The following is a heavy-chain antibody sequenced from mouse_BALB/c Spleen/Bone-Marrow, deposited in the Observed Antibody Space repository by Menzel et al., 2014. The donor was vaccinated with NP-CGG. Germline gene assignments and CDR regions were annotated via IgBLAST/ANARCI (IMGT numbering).Heavy chain of an antibody. CDR1: GFTFSSFG. CDR3: ARYYVNYSGYFDV. Sequence: EVQGVESGGGLVQPGGSRKLSCAATGFTFSSFGMHWVRQAPEKGLEWVAYIGSGSSTIYYADKVKGRFTISRDNPKNTLFLQMSILRSDDAAVCYCARYYVNYSGYFDVWGAGTTVTVSS. CDR2: IGSGSSTI. D-gene: IGHD2-1*01. J-gene: IGHJ1*01. V-gene: IGHV5-17*02.